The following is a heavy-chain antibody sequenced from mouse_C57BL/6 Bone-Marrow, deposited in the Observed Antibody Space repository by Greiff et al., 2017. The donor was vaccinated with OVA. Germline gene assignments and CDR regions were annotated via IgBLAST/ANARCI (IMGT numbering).Heavy chain of an antibody. CDR2: IDPENGDT. V-gene: IGHV14-4*01. Sequence: VHVKQSGAELVRPGASVKLSCTASGFNIKDDYMHWVKQRPEQGLEWIGWIDPENGDTEYASKFQGKATITADTSSNTAYLQLSSLTSEDTAVYYCTSTGTDAYWGQGTLVTVSA. D-gene: IGHD3-3*01. J-gene: IGHJ3*01. CDR3: TSTGTDAY. CDR1: GFNIKDDY.